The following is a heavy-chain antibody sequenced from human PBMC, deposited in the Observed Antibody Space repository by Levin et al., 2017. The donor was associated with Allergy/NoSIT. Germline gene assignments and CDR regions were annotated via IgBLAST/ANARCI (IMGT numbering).Heavy chain of an antibody. J-gene: IGHJ6*02. CDR2: ISWNSGSI. V-gene: IGHV3-9*01. D-gene: IGHD6-13*01. CDR3: AKFAAAGSSYYYGMDV. Sequence: GGSLRLSCAASGFTFDDYAMHWVRQAPGKGLEWVSGISWNSGSIGYADSVKGRFTISRDNAKNSLYLQMNSLRAEDTALYYCAKFAAAGSSYYYGMDVWGQGTTVTVSS. CDR1: GFTFDDYA.